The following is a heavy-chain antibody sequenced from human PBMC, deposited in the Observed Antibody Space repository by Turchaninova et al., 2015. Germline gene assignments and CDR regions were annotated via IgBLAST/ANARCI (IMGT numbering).Heavy chain of an antibody. CDR2: SSSSSSYT. CDR1: GFTFSDYY. Sequence: VASWGGLVKPGGSLRLSCAASGFTFSDYYMSWIRQAPGKGLEWVSYSSSSSSYTNYADSVKGRFTISRDNAKNSLYLQMNSLRAEDTAVYYCAREFNPYYYGMDVWGQGTTVTVSS. CDR3: AREFNPYYYGMDV. J-gene: IGHJ6*02. V-gene: IGHV3-11*06.